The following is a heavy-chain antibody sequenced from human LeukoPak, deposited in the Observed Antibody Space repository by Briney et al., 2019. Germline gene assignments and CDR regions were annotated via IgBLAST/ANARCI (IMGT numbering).Heavy chain of an antibody. CDR3: AKDPSFSSSWYYFDY. D-gene: IGHD6-13*01. Sequence: GESLRLSCTASGFTFSNFWMGWVRQAPGKGLEWVANIKQDETEKFYLGSVKGRFTISRDNAKNSLYLQMNSLRAEDTALYYCAKDPSFSSSWYYFDYWGQGTLVTVSS. J-gene: IGHJ4*02. CDR2: IKQDETEK. V-gene: IGHV3-7*03. CDR1: GFTFSNFW.